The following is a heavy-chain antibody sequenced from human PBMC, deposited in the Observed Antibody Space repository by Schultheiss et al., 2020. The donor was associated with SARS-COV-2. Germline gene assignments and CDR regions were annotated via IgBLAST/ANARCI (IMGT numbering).Heavy chain of an antibody. CDR2: ISSSGSTI. CDR1: GFTFSSYE. J-gene: IGHJ6*02. V-gene: IGHV3-48*03. CDR3: ARDSCSHSIAAAGAYYYYYYGMDV. D-gene: IGHD6-13*01. Sequence: GESLKISCAASGFTFSSYEMNWVRQAPGKGLEWVSYISSSGSTIYYADSVKGRFTISRDNAKNSLYLQMNSLRAEDTAVYYCARDSCSHSIAAAGAYYYYYYGMDVWGQGTTVTVSS.